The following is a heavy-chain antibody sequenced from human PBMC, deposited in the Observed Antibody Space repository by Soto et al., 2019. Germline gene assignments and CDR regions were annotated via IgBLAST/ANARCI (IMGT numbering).Heavy chain of an antibody. CDR2: VSSDGGST. Sequence: GGSLRLSCSASGFTLTNYAMHWVRQAPGKGLEYVSAVSSDGGSTYYADSVEGRFTISRDSFKNTLYLQMTSLRAEDTAVYYCVKGLGRGYSYGPKYYFDNWGQGTLVTVSS. J-gene: IGHJ4*02. CDR1: GFTLTNYA. CDR3: VKGLGRGYSYGPKYYFDN. V-gene: IGHV3-64D*08. D-gene: IGHD5-18*01.